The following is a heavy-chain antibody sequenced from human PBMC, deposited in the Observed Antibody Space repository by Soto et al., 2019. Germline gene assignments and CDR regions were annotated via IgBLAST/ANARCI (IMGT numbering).Heavy chain of an antibody. CDR2: INGSGGST. D-gene: IGHD6-19*01. CDR1: GCTFSSYA. CDR3: ASRSSGWYFDY. V-gene: IGHV3-23*01. J-gene: IGHJ4*02. Sequence: GGSLRLSCAASGCTFSSYAMNWVRQAPGKGLEWVSVINGSGGSTTYADSVKGRFTISRDNSKNTLYLQMNSLRADDTAVYYCASRSSGWYFDYWGQGTLVTVSS.